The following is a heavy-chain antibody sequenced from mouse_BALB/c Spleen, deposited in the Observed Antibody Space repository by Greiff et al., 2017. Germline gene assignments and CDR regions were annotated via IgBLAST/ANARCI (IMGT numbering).Heavy chain of an antibody. Sequence: QVQLQQSGPELVKPGASVKMSCKASGYTFTSYYIHWVKQRPGQGLEWIGWIYPGDGSTKYNEKFKGKTTLTADKSSSTAYMLLSSLTSEDSEIYVCAKDDDGYAMDYWGQGTSVTVAS. V-gene: IGHV1S56*01. J-gene: IGHJ4*01. CDR2: IYPGDGST. CDR1: GYTFTSYY. D-gene: IGHD2-4*01. CDR3: AKDDDGYAMDY.